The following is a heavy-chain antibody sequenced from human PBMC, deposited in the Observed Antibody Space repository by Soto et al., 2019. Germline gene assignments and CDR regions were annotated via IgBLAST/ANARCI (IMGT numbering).Heavy chain of an antibody. J-gene: IGHJ4*02. Sequence: EVQLLEAGGGLVQPGGSLRLSCAAAGFNFRNYGMSWVRQAPGKVLEWLSAIIGNGDTAYYADSVRGRFTISRDNYKNTLYLQLNDLGAEDTAIYYCAKDYDYGDSLPFDYWGQGTLVTVS. D-gene: IGHD4-17*01. CDR3: AKDYDYGDSLPFDY. V-gene: IGHV3-23*01. CDR2: IIGNGDTA. CDR1: GFNFRNYG.